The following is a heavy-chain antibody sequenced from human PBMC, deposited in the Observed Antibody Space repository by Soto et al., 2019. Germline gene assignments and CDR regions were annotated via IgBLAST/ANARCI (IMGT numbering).Heavy chain of an antibody. CDR3: ASSCWELRFLEWLPTPPDY. V-gene: IGHV1-18*01. CDR1: GYTFTSYG. J-gene: IGHJ4*02. D-gene: IGHD3-3*01. Sequence: QVQLVQSGAEVKKPGASVKVSCKASGYTFTSYGISWVRQAPGQGLEWMGWISAYNGNTNYAQKLQGRVTMTTDTSTSTAYMELRSLRSDDTAVYYCASSCWELRFLEWLPTPPDYWGQGTLVTVSS. CDR2: ISAYNGNT.